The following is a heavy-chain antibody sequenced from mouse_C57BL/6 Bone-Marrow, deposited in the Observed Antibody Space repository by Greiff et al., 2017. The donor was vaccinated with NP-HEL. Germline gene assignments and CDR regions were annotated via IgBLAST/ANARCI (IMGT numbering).Heavy chain of an antibody. D-gene: IGHD1-1*01. Sequence: VQLQQSGPGLAKPSQTLSLPCSVTGYSITSDYWNWIRKFPGNKLEYMGYISYSGSTYYNPSLKSRISITRDTSKNQYYLQLNSVTTEDTATYYCARFHYYGSTCYWYFDVWGTGTTVTVSS. V-gene: IGHV3-8*01. CDR2: ISYSGST. CDR1: GYSITSDY. J-gene: IGHJ1*03. CDR3: ARFHYYGSTCYWYFDV.